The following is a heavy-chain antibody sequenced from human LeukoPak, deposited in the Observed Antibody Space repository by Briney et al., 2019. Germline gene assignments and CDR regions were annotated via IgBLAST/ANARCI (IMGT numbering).Heavy chain of an antibody. D-gene: IGHD2-2*02. J-gene: IGHJ3*02. V-gene: IGHV1-2*02. CDR1: GYTFTGYY. CDR3: AIVPAAIRDAFDI. CDR2: INPNSGDT. Sequence: ASVKVSCKASGYTFTGYYMHWVRQAPGQGLEWMGWINPNSGDTNYAQKFQGRVTMTRDTSISTAYMELSRLRSDDTAVYYCAIVPAAIRDAFDIWGQGTMVTVSS.